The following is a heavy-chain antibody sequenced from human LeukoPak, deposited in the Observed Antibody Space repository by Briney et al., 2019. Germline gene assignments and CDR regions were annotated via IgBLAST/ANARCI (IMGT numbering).Heavy chain of an antibody. V-gene: IGHV1-2*02. J-gene: IGHJ6*02. Sequence: GASVKVSCKASGYTVTRYYMHWVRQAPGQGREGMGWINPNSGGTNYAQKFQGRVTMTRYTSISTAYMELSRLRSADTAVYYCARGQTGYCSSTSCYPPLGMDVWGQGTTVTASS. CDR2: INPNSGGT. CDR3: ARGQTGYCSSTSCYPPLGMDV. CDR1: GYTVTRYY. D-gene: IGHD2-2*01.